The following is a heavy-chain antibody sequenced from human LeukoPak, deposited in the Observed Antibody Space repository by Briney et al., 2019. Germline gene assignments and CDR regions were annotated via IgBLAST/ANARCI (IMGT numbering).Heavy chain of an antibody. CDR2: ISGSGGST. J-gene: IGHJ4*02. V-gene: IGHV3-23*01. CDR3: AIHSSGWYFDY. D-gene: IGHD6-19*01. CDR1: GFTFSSFA. Sequence: GGSLRLSCAASGFTFSSFAMSWVRQAPGKGLEWVSAISGSGGSTYYADSVKGRFAISRDNSKNTLYLQMNSLRAEDTAVYYCAIHSSGWYFDYWGQGTLVTVS.